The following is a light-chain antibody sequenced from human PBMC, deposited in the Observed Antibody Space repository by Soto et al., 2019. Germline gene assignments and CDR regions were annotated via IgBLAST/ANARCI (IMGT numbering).Light chain of an antibody. CDR1: NIGSKS. CDR3: QVWDSSSDLRGVV. CDR2: YDS. J-gene: IGLJ2*01. Sequence: SYELTQTPSVSVAPGKPARITCGGNNIGSKSVHWYQQKPGQAPVLVIYYDSDRPSGIPERFSGSNSGNTATLTISRVEAGDEADYYCQVWDSSSDLRGVVFGGGTKLTVL. V-gene: IGLV3-21*04.